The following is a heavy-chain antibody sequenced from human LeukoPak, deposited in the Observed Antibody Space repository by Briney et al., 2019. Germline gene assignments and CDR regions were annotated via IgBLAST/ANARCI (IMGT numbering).Heavy chain of an antibody. J-gene: IGHJ3*01. D-gene: IGHD3-22*01. CDR2: ISGSGGST. V-gene: IGHV3-23*01. CDR1: GFTFSSYA. Sequence: PGGSLRLSCAASGFTFSSYAMRCVRQAPGKGLEWVSAISGSGGSTAYADSVKGRFTISRDGSKSTLYLEMNSLRGEDTALYYCDNGRRLPVYLCGSGYYYSAFDLWGQGTMVAVSS. CDR3: DNGRRLPVYLCGSGYYYSAFDL.